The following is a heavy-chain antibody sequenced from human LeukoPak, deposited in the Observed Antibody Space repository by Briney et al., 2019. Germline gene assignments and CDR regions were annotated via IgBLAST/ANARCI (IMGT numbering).Heavy chain of an antibody. D-gene: IGHD3-9*01. V-gene: IGHV3-33*08. CDR1: GFTFGSYG. J-gene: IGHJ4*02. CDR3: ARARHGILTGYYLDY. Sequence: HAGGSLRLSCAASGFTFGSYGTHWVRQAPGKGLEWVTVIWYDGSNKYYADSVKGRFTISRDNSKDTLYLQMNSLRAEDTAVYYCARARHGILTGYYLDYWGQGTLVTVSS. CDR2: IWYDGSNK.